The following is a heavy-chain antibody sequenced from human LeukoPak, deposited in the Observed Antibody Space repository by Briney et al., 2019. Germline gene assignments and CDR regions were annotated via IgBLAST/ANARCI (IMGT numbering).Heavy chain of an antibody. D-gene: IGHD6-13*01. CDR3: TYWAGTADGFNGPFDF. Sequence: PGGSLRLSCAGSGFTFSSYNMNWVRQAPGTGLEWISDISTSGRTIYYANSVKGRFTISRDNAKNSLYLQMNSLRAEDTAVYYCTYWAGTADGFNGPFDFWGQGTLVTVSS. CDR2: ISTSGRTI. J-gene: IGHJ4*02. V-gene: IGHV3-48*01. CDR1: GFTFSSYN.